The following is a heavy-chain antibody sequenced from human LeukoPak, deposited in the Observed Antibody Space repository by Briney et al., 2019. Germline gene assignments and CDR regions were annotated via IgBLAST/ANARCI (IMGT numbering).Heavy chain of an antibody. V-gene: IGHV3-30*04. CDR2: ISYDGSNK. CDR1: VFTFSSYA. D-gene: IGHD3-10*01. J-gene: IGHJ6*04. CDR3: ARDLEMALYGPGNHYYYGMDV. Sequence: PGRSLRLSCAASVFTFSSYAMHWVRQAPGKGLEWVAVISYDGSNKYSAGSVKSRFTISRENSKTTLYLKMNTLRAEDTAVYYCARDLEMALYGPGNHYYYGMDVWGKGTTVTVSS.